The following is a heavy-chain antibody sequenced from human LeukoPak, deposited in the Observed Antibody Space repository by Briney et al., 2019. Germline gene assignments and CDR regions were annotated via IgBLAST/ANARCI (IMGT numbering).Heavy chain of an antibody. CDR3: ARDRPMYYYDSSGYWDY. CDR2: ISSSSSYI. Sequence: PGGSLRLSCAASGFTFSSYSMNWVRQAPGKGLEWVSSISSSSSYIYYADSVKGRFTISRDNAKNSLYLQMNSLRAGDTAVYYCARDRPMYYYDSSGYWDYWGQGTLVTVSS. V-gene: IGHV3-21*01. J-gene: IGHJ4*02. CDR1: GFTFSSYS. D-gene: IGHD3-22*01.